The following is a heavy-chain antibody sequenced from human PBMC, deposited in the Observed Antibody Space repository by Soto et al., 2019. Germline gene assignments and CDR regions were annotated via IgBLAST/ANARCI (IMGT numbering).Heavy chain of an antibody. CDR1: GFTFSSYG. V-gene: IGHV3-33*01. CDR3: VGGWLLEGYYYGRDV. D-gene: IGHD3-22*01. CDR2: IWYDGSNK. J-gene: IGHJ6*02. Sequence: PGGSLRLSCAASGFTFSSYGMHWVRQAPGKGLEWVAVIWYDGSNKYYADSVKGRFTISRDNSKNTLYLQMNSLRAEDTAVYYCVGGWLLEGYYYGRDVWGQGTTVTVSS.